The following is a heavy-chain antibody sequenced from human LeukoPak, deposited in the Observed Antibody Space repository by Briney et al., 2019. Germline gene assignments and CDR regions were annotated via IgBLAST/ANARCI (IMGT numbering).Heavy chain of an antibody. V-gene: IGHV4-30-4*01. CDR1: AGSISSGDYY. CDR2: IYYSGST. CDR3: ARGGSPTSTVTTRLDY. Sequence: SETLSLTCTVSAGSISSGDYYWSWIRQPPGKGLEWIGYIYYSGSTYYNPSLKSRVTISVDTSKNQFSLKLSSVTAADTAAYYCARGGSPTSTVTTRLDYWGQGTLVTVSS. J-gene: IGHJ4*02. D-gene: IGHD4-17*01.